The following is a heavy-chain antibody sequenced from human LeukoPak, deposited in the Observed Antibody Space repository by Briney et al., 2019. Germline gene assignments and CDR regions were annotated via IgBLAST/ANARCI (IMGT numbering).Heavy chain of an antibody. CDR1: GFTFSSYG. Sequence: GGSLRLSCAASGFTFSSYGMHWVRQAPGKGLEWVAVIWYDGSNKYYADSVKGRFTISRDNSKNTLYLQMNSLRAEDTAVYYCAKVLTVYYDSSGYYSGSLDYWGQGTLVTVSS. CDR2: IWYDGSNK. D-gene: IGHD3-22*01. J-gene: IGHJ4*02. CDR3: AKVLTVYYDSSGYYSGSLDY. V-gene: IGHV3-30*02.